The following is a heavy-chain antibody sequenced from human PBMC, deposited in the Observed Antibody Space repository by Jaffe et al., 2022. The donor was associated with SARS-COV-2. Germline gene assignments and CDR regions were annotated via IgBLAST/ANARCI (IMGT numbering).Heavy chain of an antibody. J-gene: IGHJ4*02. Sequence: QVQLQESGPGLVKPSQTLSLTCTVSGGSISSGSYYWSWIRQPAGKGLEWIGRIYTSGSTNYNPSLKSRVTISVDTSKNQFSLKLSSVTAADTAVYYCAREVSTMVRGHLFDYWGQGTLVTVSS. V-gene: IGHV4-61*02. CDR1: GGSISSGSYY. CDR2: IYTSGST. D-gene: IGHD3-10*01. CDR3: AREVSTMVRGHLFDY.